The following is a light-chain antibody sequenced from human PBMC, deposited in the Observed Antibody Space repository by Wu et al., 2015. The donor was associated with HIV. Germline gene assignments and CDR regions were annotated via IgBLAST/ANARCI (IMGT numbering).Light chain of an antibody. CDR3: QQYNSSPYT. Sequence: TLSCRASQXVSSSYVAWYQQKSGQAPRLFIYGASSRAAGIPDRFRGSGSGTDFTLTISGLQPDDFATYYCQQYNSSPYTFGQGTKLEIK. CDR2: GAS. J-gene: IGKJ2*01. CDR1: QXVSSSY. V-gene: IGKV3-20*01.